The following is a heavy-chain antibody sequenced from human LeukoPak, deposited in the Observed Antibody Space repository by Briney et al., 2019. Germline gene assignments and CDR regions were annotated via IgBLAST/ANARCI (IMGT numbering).Heavy chain of an antibody. CDR2: INPNSGGT. CDR3: ARYYGSGSYSDY. J-gene: IGHJ4*02. V-gene: IGHV1-2*06. CDR1: GYTFTGYY. Sequence: GASVKVSCKASGYTFTGYYMHWVRQAPGQGLGWMGRINPNSGGTNYAQKFQGRVTMTRDTSISTAYMELSRLRSDDTAVYYCARYYGSGSYSDYWGQGTLVTVSS. D-gene: IGHD3-10*01.